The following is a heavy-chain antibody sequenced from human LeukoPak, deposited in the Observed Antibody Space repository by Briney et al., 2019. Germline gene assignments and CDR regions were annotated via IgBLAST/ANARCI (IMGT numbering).Heavy chain of an antibody. Sequence: SETLSLTCADYGGSFSGYYWSWIRQPPGKGLEWIGEINHSGSTNYNPSLKSRVTISVDTSKNQFSLKLSSVTAADTAVYYCARVRGYYDSSGYLTGYYFDYWGQGTLVTVSS. V-gene: IGHV4-34*01. CDR3: ARVRGYYDSSGYLTGYYFDY. CDR1: GGSFSGYY. D-gene: IGHD3-22*01. J-gene: IGHJ4*02. CDR2: INHSGST.